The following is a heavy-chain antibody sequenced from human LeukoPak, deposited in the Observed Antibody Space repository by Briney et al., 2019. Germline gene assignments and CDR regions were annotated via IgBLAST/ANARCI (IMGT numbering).Heavy chain of an antibody. CDR3: ASHLAAEYFQH. CDR1: GFTFSSYD. J-gene: IGHJ1*01. D-gene: IGHD6-25*01. V-gene: IGHV3-23*01. CDR2: ISGSGGST. Sequence: GGSLRLSCAASGFTFSSYDMSWVRQAPGKGLEWVSAISGSGGSTYYADSVKGRFTISRDNSKNTLYLQMNSLRAEDTAVYYCASHLAAEYFQHWGQGTLVTVSS.